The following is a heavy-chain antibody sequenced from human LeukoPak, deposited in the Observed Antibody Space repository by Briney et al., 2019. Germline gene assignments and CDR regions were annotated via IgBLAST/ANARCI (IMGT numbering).Heavy chain of an antibody. J-gene: IGHJ4*02. CDR1: GFTFSTYG. CDR2: ITHDGSNK. Sequence: PGRSLKLSCAAPGFTFSTYGMHWVRQAPGKGLEWVAGITHDGSNKYYAVPEKGRFTISRDNSENTLYLHMDSLRVEDTAVYYCALGFCGSASCYTGYWGQGTLVTVSS. V-gene: IGHV3-33*05. D-gene: IGHD2-2*02. CDR3: ALGFCGSASCYTGY.